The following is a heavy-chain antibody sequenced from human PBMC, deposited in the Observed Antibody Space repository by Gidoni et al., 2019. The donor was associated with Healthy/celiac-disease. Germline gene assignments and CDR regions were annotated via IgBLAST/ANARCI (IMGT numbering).Heavy chain of an antibody. CDR3: ARATTMVRGVIGGDWYFDL. D-gene: IGHD3-10*01. J-gene: IGHJ2*01. V-gene: IGHV1-69*06. Sequence: QVQLVQSGAEVKKPGSPVQVSCKASGGTFSSYAISWVRQAPGQGLEGMGGIIPIFGTANYAQKFQGRVTITADKSTSTAYMELSSLRSEDTAVYYCARATTMVRGVIGGDWYFDLWGRGTLVTVSS. CDR1: GGTFSSYA. CDR2: IIPIFGTA.